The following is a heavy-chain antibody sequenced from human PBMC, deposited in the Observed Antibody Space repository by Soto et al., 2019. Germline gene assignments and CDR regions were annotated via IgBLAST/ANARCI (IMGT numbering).Heavy chain of an antibody. D-gene: IGHD5-12*01. Sequence: GASLRLSCAASGFTFSSYWMHWVRQAPGKGLVWVSRIKGDGSETNYADSVKGRFTISRDNAKNTLYLQLNSLRAEDTAVYYCLRGNSGYGNFDYWGQGTRVTVSS. V-gene: IGHV3-74*01. J-gene: IGHJ4*02. CDR1: GFTFSSYW. CDR2: IKGDGSET. CDR3: LRGNSGYGNFDY.